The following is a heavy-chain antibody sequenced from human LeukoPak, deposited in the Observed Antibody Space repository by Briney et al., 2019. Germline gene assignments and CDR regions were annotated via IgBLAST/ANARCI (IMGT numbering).Heavy chain of an antibody. D-gene: IGHD3-3*01. CDR1: DGSISSYY. V-gene: IGHV4-59*08. J-gene: IGHJ3*02. CDR3: ARRKYYDFWSGYSSDAFDI. Sequence: SGTLSLTCSVSDGSISSYYWSWIRQPPGKGLEWIGYIYYSGSTNYNPSLKSRVTISVDTSKNQFSLKLSSVTAADTAVYYCARRKYYDFWSGYSSDAFDIWGQGTMVTVSP. CDR2: IYYSGST.